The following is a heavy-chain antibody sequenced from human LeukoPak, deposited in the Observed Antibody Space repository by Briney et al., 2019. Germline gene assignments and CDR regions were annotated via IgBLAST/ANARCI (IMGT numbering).Heavy chain of an antibody. CDR3: AREWTYDSSGYSHTRGSDAFDI. Sequence: ASVKVSCKTSGYTFTSYGVSWVRQAPGQGLEWMGWISGYNGNTNYAQKYRGRVTMTRDTSTSTVYMELSSLRSEDTAVYYCAREWTYDSSGYSHTRGSDAFDIWGQGTMVTVSS. CDR1: GYTFTSYG. CDR2: ISGYNGNT. J-gene: IGHJ3*02. D-gene: IGHD3-22*01. V-gene: IGHV1-18*01.